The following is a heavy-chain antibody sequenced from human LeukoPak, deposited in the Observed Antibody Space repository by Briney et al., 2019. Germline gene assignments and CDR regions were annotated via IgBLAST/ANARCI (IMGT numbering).Heavy chain of an antibody. CDR1: GFTFSSYA. CDR2: ISGSGGST. J-gene: IGHJ4*02. CDR3: AKSSSSGWYPYYFDY. D-gene: IGHD6-19*01. Sequence: GGSLRLSCAASGFTFSSYAMSWVRQAPGKGLEWASAISGSGGSTYYADSVKGRFTISRDNSKNTLYLQMNSLRAEDTAVYYCAKSSSSGWYPYYFDYWGQGTLVTVSS. V-gene: IGHV3-23*01.